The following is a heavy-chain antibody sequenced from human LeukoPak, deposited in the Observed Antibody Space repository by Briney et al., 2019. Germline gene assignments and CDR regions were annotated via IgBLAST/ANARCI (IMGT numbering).Heavy chain of an antibody. CDR1: GFTFSSYA. CDR2: ISGSGGST. J-gene: IGHJ3*02. D-gene: IGHD6-19*01. Sequence: PGGSLRLSCAASGFTFSSYAMSWVRQAPGKGLEWVSAISGSGGSTYYADSVKGRFTISRDNSKNTLYLQMNSLRAEDTAIYYCAKGPLWWLVRVGAFDIWGQGTMVTVSS. V-gene: IGHV3-23*01. CDR3: AKGPLWWLVRVGAFDI.